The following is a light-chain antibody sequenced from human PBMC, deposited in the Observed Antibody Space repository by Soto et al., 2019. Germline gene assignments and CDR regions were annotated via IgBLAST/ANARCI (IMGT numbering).Light chain of an antibody. Sequence: QSVLTQPASVSGSPGQSIAISCTGSSSDVGIYNYVSWYQQHPGKVPKLIIYEVINRPSGVSNRFSGSKSGNTASLTISGLQAEDEADYYCSSYTTSSTRVFGTGTKVTVL. CDR2: EVI. CDR1: SSDVGIYNY. CDR3: SSYTTSSTRV. J-gene: IGLJ1*01. V-gene: IGLV2-14*01.